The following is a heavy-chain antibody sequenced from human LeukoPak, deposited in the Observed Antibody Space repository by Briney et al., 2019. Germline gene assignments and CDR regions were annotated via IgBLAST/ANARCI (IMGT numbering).Heavy chain of an antibody. Sequence: SETLSLTCTISGGSISSSSYYWGWIRQPPGKGLEWIGSIYYSGSTYYNPSLKSRVTISVDTSKNQFSLKLSSVTAADTAVYYCARDSYYDSILDYWGQGTLVTVSS. J-gene: IGHJ4*02. CDR1: GGSISSSSYY. V-gene: IGHV4-39*07. D-gene: IGHD3-22*01. CDR2: IYYSGST. CDR3: ARDSYYDSILDY.